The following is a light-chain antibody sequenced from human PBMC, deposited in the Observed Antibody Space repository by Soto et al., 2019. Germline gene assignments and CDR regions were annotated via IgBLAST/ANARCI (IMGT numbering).Light chain of an antibody. J-gene: IGLJ2*01. CDR2: EFS. CDR1: SSDVGGSNF. CDR3: SSYTTTNTFEGV. V-gene: IGLV2-14*01. Sequence: QSVLTQPPSVSGSPGQSVTISCTGTSSDVGGSNFVSWYQQHPGKAPKLIIFEFSNRPSGVANRFSGSKSGNTASLTISGLRAEDEADYYSSSYTTTNTFEGVFGGGTKLTVL.